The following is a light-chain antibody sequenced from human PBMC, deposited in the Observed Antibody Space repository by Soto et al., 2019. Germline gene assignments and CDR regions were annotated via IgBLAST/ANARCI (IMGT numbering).Light chain of an antibody. CDR2: EVS. Sequence: QSALTQPASVSGSPGQSITISCTGTSSDVGGYNYVSWYQQHPGNAPKLMIYEVSKRPSGVPDRFSGSKSGNTASLTVSGLQAEDEADYYCHSYAGSNNWVFGGGTTLTVL. CDR3: HSYAGSNNWV. CDR1: SSDVGGYNY. V-gene: IGLV2-8*01. J-gene: IGLJ3*02.